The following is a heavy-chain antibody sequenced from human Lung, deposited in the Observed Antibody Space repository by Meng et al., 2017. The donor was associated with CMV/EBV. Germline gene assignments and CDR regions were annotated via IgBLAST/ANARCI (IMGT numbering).Heavy chain of an antibody. CDR1: GFTFSGSD. V-gene: IGHV3-73*01. J-gene: IGHJ4*02. CDR3: SRHLGLAIDF. CDR2: IRSEPNNHAT. Sequence: GGSXRLXCAASGFTFSGSDIHWVRQASGKGLEWVGRIRSEPNNHATSYAVSLRSRVTISRDDSKNTAYLQVDSLKTDDTAVYYCSRHLGLAIDFWGQGTXVTVSS.